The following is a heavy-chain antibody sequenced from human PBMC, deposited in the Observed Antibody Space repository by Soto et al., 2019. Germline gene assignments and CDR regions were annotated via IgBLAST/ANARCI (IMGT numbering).Heavy chain of an antibody. CDR3: VRVRRGYSYGHDY. CDR1: GFTFRSYS. J-gene: IGHJ4*02. CDR2: IRDSTTRT. D-gene: IGHD5-18*01. V-gene: IGHV3-48*04. Sequence: GSLRLSCAASGFTFRSYSMNWVRQAPGKGLDWISYIRDSTTRTYYVDSVKGRLTISRDNPKDSLYLQMNSLRAEDTAVYYCVRVRRGYSYGHDYWGQGT.